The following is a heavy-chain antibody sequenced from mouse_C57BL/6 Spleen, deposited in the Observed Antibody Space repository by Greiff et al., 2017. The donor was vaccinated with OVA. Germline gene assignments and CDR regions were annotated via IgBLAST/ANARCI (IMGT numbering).Heavy chain of an antibody. CDR2: INYDGSST. Sequence: EVNLVESEGGLVQPGSSMKLSCTASGFTFSDYYMAWVRQVPEKGLEWVANINYDGSSTYYLDSLKSRFIISRDNAKNILYLQMSSLKSEDTATYYCARAPAYYSNYGYFDYWGQGTTLTVSS. CDR1: GFTFSDYY. V-gene: IGHV5-16*01. CDR3: ARAPAYYSNYGYFDY. D-gene: IGHD2-5*01. J-gene: IGHJ2*01.